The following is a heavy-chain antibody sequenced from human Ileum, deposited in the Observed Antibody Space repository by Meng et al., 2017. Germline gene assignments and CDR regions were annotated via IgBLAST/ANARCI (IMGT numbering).Heavy chain of an antibody. CDR3: ATDRGGSPFDY. CDR2: IWADGNTK. J-gene: IGHJ4*02. D-gene: IGHD2-15*01. CDR1: GFSFRSYG. V-gene: IGHV3-33*01. Sequence: LGGSGAGGVQAGRSCGRSCGAAGFSFRSYGMHWVRQAPGKGLEWVAVIWADGNTKDYADSVKGRFTISRDNSKNTLYLQMSSLRAEDTAVYYCATDRGGSPFDYWGQGTLVTVSS.